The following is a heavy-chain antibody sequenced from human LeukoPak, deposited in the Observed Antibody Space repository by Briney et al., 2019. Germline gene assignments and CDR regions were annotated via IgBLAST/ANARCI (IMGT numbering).Heavy chain of an antibody. CDR2: IWYDGSNK. Sequence: GGSLRLSCAASGFTFSSYGMHWVRQAPGKGPEWVAVIWYDGSNKYYADSVKGRFTISRDNSKNTLYLQMNSLRAEDTAVYYCARELRFPTSGAFDIWGQGTMVTVSS. CDR3: ARELRFPTSGAFDI. J-gene: IGHJ3*02. D-gene: IGHD3-3*01. V-gene: IGHV3-33*01. CDR1: GFTFSSYG.